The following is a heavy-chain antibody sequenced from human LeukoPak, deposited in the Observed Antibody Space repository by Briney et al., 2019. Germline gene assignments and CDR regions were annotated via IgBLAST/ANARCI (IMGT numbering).Heavy chain of an antibody. J-gene: IGHJ6*03. Sequence: GASVKVSCKASGYTFTSYGISWVRQAPGQGLEWMGWISAYNGDTNYAQKLQGRVTMTTDTSTSTAYMELRSLRSDDTAVYDCARRPLSYYYYYMDVWGKGTTVTVSS. CDR1: GYTFTSYG. CDR2: ISAYNGDT. CDR3: ARRPLSYYYYYMDV. V-gene: IGHV1-18*01. D-gene: IGHD2-8*01.